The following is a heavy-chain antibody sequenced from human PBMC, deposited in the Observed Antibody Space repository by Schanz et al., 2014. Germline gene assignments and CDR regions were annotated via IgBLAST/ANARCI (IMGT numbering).Heavy chain of an antibody. Sequence: QVQLVDSGGGLVKPGGSLRLSCAASGFTFSDYYMTWIRQAPGKGLEWVSDISDSGDSTHYADSVKGRFTISRDNAKNALFLQMNSLSAEDTAVYYCAKVAPAATYLDSWGLGTLXTVSS. CDR3: AKVAPAATYLDS. J-gene: IGHJ4*02. CDR1: GFTFSDYY. D-gene: IGHD2-2*01. V-gene: IGHV3-11*01. CDR2: ISDSGDST.